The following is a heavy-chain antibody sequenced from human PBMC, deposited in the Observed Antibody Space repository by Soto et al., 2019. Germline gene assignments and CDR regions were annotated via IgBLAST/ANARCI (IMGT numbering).Heavy chain of an antibody. J-gene: IGHJ5*02. D-gene: IGHD3-10*01. V-gene: IGHV4-31*03. CDR1: GGSISSGGYY. CDR3: ARTSYYYLVRGRDWFDP. Sequence: QVQLQESGPGLVKPSQTLSLTCTVSGGSISSGGYYWSWIRQHPGKGLEWIGYIYYSGSTYYNPSLTSRVTLSVDTSKNQFSLKLSSVTAADTAVYYCARTSYYYLVRGRDWFDPWGQGTLVTVSS. CDR2: IYYSGST.